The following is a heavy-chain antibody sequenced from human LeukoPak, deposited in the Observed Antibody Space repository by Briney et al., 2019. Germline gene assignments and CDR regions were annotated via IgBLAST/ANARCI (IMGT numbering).Heavy chain of an antibody. CDR3: ARLSSLGAFDI. CDR2: INHSGST. CDR1: GGSFSGYY. J-gene: IGHJ3*02. Sequence: PSETLSLTCAVYGGSFSGYYWSWIRQPPGKGLEWIGEINHSGSTNYNPSLKSRVTISVDTSKNQFSLQLNSVTPEDTAVYYCARLSSLGAFDIWGQGTMVTVSS. V-gene: IGHV4-34*01. D-gene: IGHD3-16*02.